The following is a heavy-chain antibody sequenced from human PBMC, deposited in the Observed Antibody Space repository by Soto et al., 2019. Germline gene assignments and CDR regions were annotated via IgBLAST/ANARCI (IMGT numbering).Heavy chain of an antibody. J-gene: IGHJ6*02. V-gene: IGHV5-51*01. D-gene: IGHD2-8*01. CDR2: IYPGDSDT. Sequence: GESLKISCKGSGYSFTSYWIGWVRQMPGKGLEWMGIIYPGDSDTRYSPSFQGQVTISADKSISTAYLQWSSLKASDTAMYYCARLDARYCTNGVCYTGRYGMDVWGQGTTVTV. CDR1: GYSFTSYW. CDR3: ARLDARYCTNGVCYTGRYGMDV.